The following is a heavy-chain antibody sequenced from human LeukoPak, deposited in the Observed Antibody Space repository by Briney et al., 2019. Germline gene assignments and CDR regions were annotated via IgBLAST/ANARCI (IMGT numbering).Heavy chain of an antibody. CDR3: AKDYDFWSGYYPFDY. J-gene: IGHJ4*02. D-gene: IGHD3-3*01. V-gene: IGHV3-48*04. Sequence: GGSLRLSCAASGSTFSTYSMNWVRQAPGKGLEWVSFISSSSSTIYYADSVKGRFTISRDNAKNSLYLQMNSLRAEDTAVYYCAKDYDFWSGYYPFDYWGQGTLVTVSS. CDR2: ISSSSSTI. CDR1: GSTFSTYS.